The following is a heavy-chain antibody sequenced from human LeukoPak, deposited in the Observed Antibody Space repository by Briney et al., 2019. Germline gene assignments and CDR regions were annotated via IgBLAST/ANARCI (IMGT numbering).Heavy chain of an antibody. D-gene: IGHD2-15*01. V-gene: IGHV3-7*01. J-gene: IGHJ6*02. Sequence: LPGGSLRLSCAASGFTFSSYWMSWVRQAPGKGLEWVANIKQDGSEKYYVDSVKGRFTISRDNAKNSLYLQMNSLRAEDTAVYYCARDCKDRRYYYYYYGMDVWGQGTTVTVSS. CDR1: GFTFSSYW. CDR3: ARDCKDRRYYYYYYGMDV. CDR2: IKQDGSEK.